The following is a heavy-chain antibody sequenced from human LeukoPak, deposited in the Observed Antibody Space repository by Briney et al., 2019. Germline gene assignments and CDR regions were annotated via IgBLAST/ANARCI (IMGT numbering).Heavy chain of an antibody. J-gene: IGHJ5*01. D-gene: IGHD3-3*02. V-gene: IGHV1-2*02. CDR3: ARGSLAIFDWLDS. Sequence: ASVKVSCKASGYTSTGHYMHWVRQAPGQGLEWMGWINPNTGDTNYAQKFQDRVSMTRDTSINTAYMELHRLRSDDTALYYCARGSLAIFDWLDSWGQGTLVTVSS. CDR2: INPNTGDT. CDR1: GYTSTGHY.